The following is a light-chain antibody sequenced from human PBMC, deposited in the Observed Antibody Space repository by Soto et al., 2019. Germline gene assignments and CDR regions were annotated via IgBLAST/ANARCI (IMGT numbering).Light chain of an antibody. Sequence: DIVLTQSPCTLSLSPGERSTLSCMASQSVSSNHLAWYQQKPGQAPRLLIYGGSSRATGIPVRFSGSGSETDFTLTITRLEPEDFAVYYCQQYSSSRTFGQGTKVDIK. J-gene: IGKJ1*01. V-gene: IGKV3-20*01. CDR1: QSVSSNH. CDR2: GGS. CDR3: QQYSSSRT.